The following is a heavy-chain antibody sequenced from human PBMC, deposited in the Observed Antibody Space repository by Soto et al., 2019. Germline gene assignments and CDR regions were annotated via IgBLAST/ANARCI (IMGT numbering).Heavy chain of an antibody. CDR1: GFSFSTSGVG. V-gene: IGHV2-5*01. D-gene: IGHD3-10*01. CDR3: VSGSFPNWFDP. CDR2: IYWNDDK. Sequence: QITLKESGPTLVKPTQTLTLTCTFSGFSFSTSGVGVGWIRQPPGKALEWLALIYWNDDKRYSPSLKSRLTISKDTAKNQVVLTMTNIDPVDTATYYCVSGSFPNWFDPWGQGTLVTVAS. J-gene: IGHJ5*02.